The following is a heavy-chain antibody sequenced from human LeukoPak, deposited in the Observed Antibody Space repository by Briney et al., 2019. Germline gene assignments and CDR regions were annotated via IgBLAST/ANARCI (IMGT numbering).Heavy chain of an antibody. Sequence: GASVKVSCKASGGTFSSYAISWVRQASGQGLEWMGGIIPIFGTANYAQKFQGRVTVIRDTSTSTVYMELSSLRSEDTAVYYCARGGAAAGLPANFDYWGQGTLVTVSS. CDR1: GGTFSSYA. CDR3: ARGGAAAGLPANFDY. CDR2: IIPIFGTA. D-gene: IGHD6-13*01. V-gene: IGHV1-69*05. J-gene: IGHJ4*02.